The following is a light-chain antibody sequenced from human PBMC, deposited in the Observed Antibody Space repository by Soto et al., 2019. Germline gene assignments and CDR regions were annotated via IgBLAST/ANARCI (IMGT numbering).Light chain of an antibody. CDR1: SSDIGGYDS. J-gene: IGLJ1*01. V-gene: IGLV2-8*01. Sequence: QSALTQSPSASGSPGQSVTISCTGTSSDIGGYDSVSWYQQHPGKAPKVMIYDVSKRPSGVPDRFSGSKSGNTASLTVSELQAEDEDNYYCSSYTDRKNLVLGTGTNLTVL. CDR2: DVS. CDR3: SSYTDRKNLV.